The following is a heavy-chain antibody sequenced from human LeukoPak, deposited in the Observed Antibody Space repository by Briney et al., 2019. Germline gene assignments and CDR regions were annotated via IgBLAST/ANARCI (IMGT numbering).Heavy chain of an antibody. CDR1: GYTFTGYY. D-gene: IGHD4-17*01. V-gene: IGHV1-2*02. J-gene: IGHJ4*02. CDR3: ARDPMTTVTYFDY. CDR2: INPNSGGT. Sequence: ASVKVSCKASGYTFTGYYMHWVRQAPGQGLEWMGWINPNSGGTNYAQKFQGRVTMTRDTSISTAHMELSRLRSDDTAVYYCARDPMTTVTYFDYWGQGTLVTVSS.